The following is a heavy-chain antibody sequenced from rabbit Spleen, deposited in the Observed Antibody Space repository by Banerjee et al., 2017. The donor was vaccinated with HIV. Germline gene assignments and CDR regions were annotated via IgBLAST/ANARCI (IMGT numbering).Heavy chain of an antibody. D-gene: IGHD8-1*01. CDR2: IYTGNTKT. V-gene: IGHV1S40*01. CDR3: ARDAGTSFSTYGMDL. J-gene: IGHJ6*01. Sequence: QSLVESGGGLVKPGASLTLTCKASGFSFSSGYDMCWVRQAPGKGLEWIGCIYTGNTKTYYASWAKGRFTISKSSSTTVTLQMTSLTAADTATYFCARDAGTSFSTYGMDLWGQGTLVTVS. CDR1: GFSFSSGYD.